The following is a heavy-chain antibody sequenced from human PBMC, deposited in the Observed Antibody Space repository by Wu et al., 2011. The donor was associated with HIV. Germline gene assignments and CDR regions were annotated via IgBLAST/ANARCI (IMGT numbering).Heavy chain of an antibody. D-gene: IGHD6-13*01. CDR3: ASIIAAAGTREYYFDY. Sequence: HWVRQAPGRGALSGWDGSTLTVVAQTMHRSFRAGVTMTRDTSISTAYMELSRLRSDNTAVYYCASIIAAAGTREYYFDYWGQGTLVTVSS. J-gene: IGHJ4*02. V-gene: IGHV1-2*02. CDR2: STLTVVA.